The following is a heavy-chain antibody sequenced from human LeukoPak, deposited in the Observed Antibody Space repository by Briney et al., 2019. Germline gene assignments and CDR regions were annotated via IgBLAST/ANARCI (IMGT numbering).Heavy chain of an antibody. J-gene: IGHJ1*01. D-gene: IGHD6-19*01. Sequence: PGGSLRLSCAAPAFTLSDFTIHWVRQASGKGLEWVARIRSKANNYATEYGASVKGRFTISRDDAKNTAYLQMNSLKTEDTAIYYCSAGPSGWTEFFRHRGQGTLVTVSS. CDR2: IRSKANNYAT. CDR3: SAGPSGWTEFFRH. CDR1: AFTLSDFT. V-gene: IGHV3-73*01.